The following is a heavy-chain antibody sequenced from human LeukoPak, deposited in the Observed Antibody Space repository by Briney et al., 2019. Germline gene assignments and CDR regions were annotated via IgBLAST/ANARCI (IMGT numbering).Heavy chain of an antibody. CDR3: ARSYSTGWYPNYFDY. CDR1: GFTFSSYW. J-gene: IGHJ4*02. D-gene: IGHD6-19*01. CDR2: IKQDGSEK. Sequence: GGSLRLSCAASGFTFSSYWMSWVRQAPGKGLEWVASIKQDGSEKHYEDSVRGRCTISRDNAKNSLYLQMNSLRVEDTALYYCARSYSTGWYPNYFDYWGQGTLVTVSS. V-gene: IGHV3-7*03.